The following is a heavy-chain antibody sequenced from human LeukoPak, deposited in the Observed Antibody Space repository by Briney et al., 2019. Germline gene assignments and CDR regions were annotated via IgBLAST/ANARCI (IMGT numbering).Heavy chain of an antibody. D-gene: IGHD6-19*01. J-gene: IGHJ6*02. Sequence: NPSETLSLTCTVSGGSISSYYWSWIRQPPGKGLEWIGYIYYSGSTNYNPSLKSRVTISVDTSKNQFSLKVSSVTAADTAVYYCARGSGSGWPPSYYYGMDVWGQGTTVTVSS. CDR3: ARGSGSGWPPSYYYGMDV. CDR2: IYYSGST. CDR1: GGSISSYY. V-gene: IGHV4-59*01.